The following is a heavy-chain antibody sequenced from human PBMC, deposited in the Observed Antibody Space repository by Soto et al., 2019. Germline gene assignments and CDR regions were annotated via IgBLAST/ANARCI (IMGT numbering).Heavy chain of an antibody. J-gene: IGHJ4*02. CDR3: AIQQDRGGRTTFIY. D-gene: IGHD3-16*01. V-gene: IGHV3-9*01. CDR1: GFTFDDHA. CDR2: INWKSDI. Sequence: PGGSLSLSCSVSGFTFDDHAMHGVRQAPEKGLEWVAGINWKSDIGYADSVKGRFPISRDNAENTLYLQMNSLSAEDTALYYCAIQQDRGGRTTFIYWGQGTQVTVSS.